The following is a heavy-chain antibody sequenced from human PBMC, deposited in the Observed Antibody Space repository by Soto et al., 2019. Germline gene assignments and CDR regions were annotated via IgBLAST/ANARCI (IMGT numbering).Heavy chain of an antibody. D-gene: IGHD3-16*01. V-gene: IGHV4-59*01. J-gene: IGHJ5*01. Sequence: PSETLSLTCTVSGGSISSYYWSWIRQPPGKGLEWIGYIYYNGSTNYNPSLKSRVTISEDTSKNQFSLKLNSLTAADTAVYYCTRGHWALDSWAQGTLVTVSS. CDR1: GGSISSYY. CDR3: TRGHWALDS. CDR2: IYYNGST.